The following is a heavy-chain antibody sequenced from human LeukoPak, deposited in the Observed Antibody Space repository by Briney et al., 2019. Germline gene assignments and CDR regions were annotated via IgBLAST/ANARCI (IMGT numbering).Heavy chain of an antibody. V-gene: IGHV3-21*01. Sequence: PGGSLRLSCAASGFTFSSYSMNLVRQAPGKGLEWVSSISSSSSYIYYADSVKGRFTISRDNAKNSLYLQMNSLRAEDTAVYYCARDLRPLNHPHTRNWFDPWGQGTLVTVSS. D-gene: IGHD4-17*01. J-gene: IGHJ5*02. CDR1: GFTFSSYS. CDR3: ARDLRPLNHPHTRNWFDP. CDR2: ISSSSSYI.